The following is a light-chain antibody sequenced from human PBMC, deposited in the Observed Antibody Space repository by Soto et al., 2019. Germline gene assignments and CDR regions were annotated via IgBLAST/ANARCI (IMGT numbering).Light chain of an antibody. J-gene: IGKJ1*01. V-gene: IGKV3-15*01. CDR2: RAS. Sequence: EIVMTQSPATLSVSPGERATLSCRASQSVSSNLAWYQQKPGQAPRLLIYRASTRATDIPPRFSGSGSGTEFTLTISSLQSEDFAVYYCQQYDNWWTFGQGTKVEIK. CDR3: QQYDNWWT. CDR1: QSVSSN.